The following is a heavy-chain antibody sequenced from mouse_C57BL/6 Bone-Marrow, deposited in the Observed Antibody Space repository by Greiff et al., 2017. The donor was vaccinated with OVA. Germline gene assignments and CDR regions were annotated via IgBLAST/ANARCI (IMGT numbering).Heavy chain of an antibody. J-gene: IGHJ2*01. CDR1: GYTFTDYY. Sequence: VQLQQSGAELVRPGASVKLSCKASGYTFTDYYISWVKQRPGQGLEWIARLSPGSGNIYYNEKFKGKATLTADKSSRNAYMQISSLTSDDSAVYFCARSERLRDYFDYWGQGTTLTVSS. V-gene: IGHV1-76*01. D-gene: IGHD2-2*01. CDR2: LSPGSGNI. CDR3: ARSERLRDYFDY.